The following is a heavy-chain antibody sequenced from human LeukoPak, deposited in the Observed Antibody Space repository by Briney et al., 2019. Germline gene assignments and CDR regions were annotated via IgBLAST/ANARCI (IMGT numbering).Heavy chain of an antibody. Sequence: SETLSLTCAVYGGSFSGYYWSWIRQPPGKGLEWIGEINHSGSTNYNPSLKSRVTISVDTSKNQFSLKLSSVTAADTAVYYYARVGVVDHTAMATEGAAFDIWGQGTMVTVSS. CDR2: INHSGST. J-gene: IGHJ3*02. CDR3: ARVGVVDHTAMATEGAAFDI. V-gene: IGHV4-34*01. CDR1: GGSFSGYY. D-gene: IGHD5-18*01.